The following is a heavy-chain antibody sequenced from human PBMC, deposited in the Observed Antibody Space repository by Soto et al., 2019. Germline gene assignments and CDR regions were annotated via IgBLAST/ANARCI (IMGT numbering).Heavy chain of an antibody. CDR1: GFSFRDHS. CDR2: ISSSSENI. Sequence: PGGSLRLSCVVSGFSFRDHSMNWVRQPPGKGLQWISYISSSSENIYYADSVKGRFTVSRDNAKNTLFLQMNSLRDDDSAIYYCARLPKGSVVSGWGQGSLVTVSS. V-gene: IGHV3-48*02. D-gene: IGHD2-21*01. CDR3: ARLPKGSVVSG. J-gene: IGHJ4*01.